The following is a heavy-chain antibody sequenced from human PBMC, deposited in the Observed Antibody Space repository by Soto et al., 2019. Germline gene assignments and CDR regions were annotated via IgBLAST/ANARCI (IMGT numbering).Heavy chain of an antibody. CDR1: GYTFTRYG. J-gene: IGHJ5*02. V-gene: IGHV1-69*04. CDR3: ARGSTIVRGAPSWFDP. Sequence: SVKVSCKASGYTFTRYGISWVRQAPGQGLEWMGRIIPIAAIANYTQKFQGRVTITVDKSSTTAYMELSSLRSDDTAVYYCARGSTIVRGAPSWFDPWGQGTLVPVSS. CDR2: IIPIAAIA. D-gene: IGHD3-10*01.